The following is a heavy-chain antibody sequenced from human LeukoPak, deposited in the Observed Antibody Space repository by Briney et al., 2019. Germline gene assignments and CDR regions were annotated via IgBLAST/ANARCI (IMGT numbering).Heavy chain of an antibody. D-gene: IGHD6-25*01. CDR1: GGSISSGGYY. Sequence: PSETLPLTCTVSGGSISSGGYYWSWIRQHPGKGLEWIGYIYYSGSTYYNPSLKSRVTISVDTSKNQFSLKLSSVTAADTAVYYCARVGAAASYGMDVWGQGTTVTVSS. V-gene: IGHV4-31*03. J-gene: IGHJ6*02. CDR2: IYYSGST. CDR3: ARVGAAASYGMDV.